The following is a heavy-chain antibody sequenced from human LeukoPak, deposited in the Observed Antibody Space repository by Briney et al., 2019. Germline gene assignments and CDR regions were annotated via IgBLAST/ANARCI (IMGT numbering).Heavy chain of an antibody. CDR1: GGSLSSSSYY. CDR3: ARQGPFDY. V-gene: IGHV4-39*01. J-gene: IGHJ4*02. CDR2: IYYSGST. Sequence: SETLSLTCTVSGGSLSSSSYYWGWIRQPPGKGLEWIGSIYYSGSTYYNPSLKSRVTISVDTSKNQFSLKLSSVTAADTAVYYCARQGPFDYWGQGTLVTVSS.